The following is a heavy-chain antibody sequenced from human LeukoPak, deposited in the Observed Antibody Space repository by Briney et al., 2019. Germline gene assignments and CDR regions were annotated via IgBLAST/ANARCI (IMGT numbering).Heavy chain of an antibody. CDR3: ARQEYCSGGSCYTWFDP. J-gene: IGHJ5*02. CDR2: IYPADSDI. Sequence: GESLKISCKGSGYSINNFWIGWVRQMPGKGLEWMGIIYPADSDIRYSPSFQGQVTISADKSISTAYLQWSSLKASDTAMYYCARQEYCSGGSCYTWFDPWGQGTLVTVSS. CDR1: GYSINNFW. D-gene: IGHD2-15*01. V-gene: IGHV5-51*01.